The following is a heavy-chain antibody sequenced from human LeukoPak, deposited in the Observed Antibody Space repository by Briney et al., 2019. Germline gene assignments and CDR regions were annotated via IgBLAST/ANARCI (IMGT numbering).Heavy chain of an antibody. CDR1: GGSFSGYY. D-gene: IGHD3-10*01. J-gene: IGHJ5*02. V-gene: IGHV4-34*01. CDR2: INHSGST. CDR3: ARGRITMVRGAPLWFDP. Sequence: PSETLSLTCAVYGGSFSGYYWSWIRQPPGKGLEWIGEINHSGSTNYNSSLKSRVTISVDTSKNQFSLKLSSATAADTAVYYCARGRITMVRGAPLWFDPWGQGTLVTVSS.